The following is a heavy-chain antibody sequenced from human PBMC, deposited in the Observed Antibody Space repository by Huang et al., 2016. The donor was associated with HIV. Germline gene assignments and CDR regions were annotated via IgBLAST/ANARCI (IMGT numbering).Heavy chain of an antibody. D-gene: IGHD2-8*01. Sequence: QVHLVQSGAEVKKPGASVKVSCKASGYTFTSYNINWVRQATGQGLEWMGWMNPRSGNTGYAQKFQGRVTITRDTSIGTAYMELSSLRSDDTAVYYCARGAVSAFFYYYYSYMDVWGKGTTVTVSS. CDR2: MNPRSGNT. J-gene: IGHJ6*03. CDR3: ARGAVSAFFYYYYSYMDV. V-gene: IGHV1-8*01. CDR1: GYTFTSYN.